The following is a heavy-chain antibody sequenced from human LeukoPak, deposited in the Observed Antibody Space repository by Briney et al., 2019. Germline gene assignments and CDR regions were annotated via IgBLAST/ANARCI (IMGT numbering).Heavy chain of an antibody. Sequence: SETLSLTCGVYGGSFSGYYWSWIRQPPGKGLEWIGEINNSGSTNYNPSLKSRVTISADTSKNQFSLKLSSVTAADTAVYYCVRDIAAAGGFDYWGQGTLVTVSS. CDR3: VRDIAAAGGFDY. CDR1: GGSFSGYY. J-gene: IGHJ4*02. CDR2: INNSGST. D-gene: IGHD6-13*01. V-gene: IGHV4-34*01.